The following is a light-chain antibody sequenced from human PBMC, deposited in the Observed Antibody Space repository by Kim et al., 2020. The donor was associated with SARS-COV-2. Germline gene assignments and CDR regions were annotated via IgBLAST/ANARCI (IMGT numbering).Light chain of an antibody. V-gene: IGLV2-23*02. CDR2: EVT. Sequence: GQAITHSCTGTTTDVGYYDLVSWYQQKPGKAPTLIIYEVTKRPSGISTRFSGAKSGNTASLTISGLQAEDEADYYCFSYGGRSTYVFGTGTKVTVL. CDR3: FSYGGRSTYV. J-gene: IGLJ1*01. CDR1: TTDVGYYDL.